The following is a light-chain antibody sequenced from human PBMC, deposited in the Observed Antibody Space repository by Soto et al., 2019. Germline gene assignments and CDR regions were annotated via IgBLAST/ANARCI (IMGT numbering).Light chain of an antibody. V-gene: IGLV1-51*01. CDR1: ISNIGTYF. CDR3: GSWDDSLNIVI. J-gene: IGLJ2*01. CDR2: AND. Sequence: QSVLTQPPSLSAAPGQKISISCSGSISNIGTYFVSWYHQLPGTAPKLLISANDERPSGIPDRFSGSTSGTSATLDITGLQTGDEGEYYCGSWDDSLNIVIFGGGTKLTVL.